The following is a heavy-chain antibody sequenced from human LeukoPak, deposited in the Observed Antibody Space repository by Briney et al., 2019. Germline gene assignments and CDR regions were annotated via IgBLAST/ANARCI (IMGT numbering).Heavy chain of an antibody. CDR1: GYTFTGYS. J-gene: IGHJ4*02. Sequence: ASVKVSCKASGYTFTGYSMHWVRQAPGQGLEWMGWINPNSGGTNYAQKFQGWVTMTRDTSISTAYMELSSLRSDDTAVYYCARDGVYDILTGYYSVATLDYWGQGTLVTVSS. D-gene: IGHD3-9*01. CDR2: INPNSGGT. CDR3: ARDGVYDILTGYYSVATLDY. V-gene: IGHV1-2*04.